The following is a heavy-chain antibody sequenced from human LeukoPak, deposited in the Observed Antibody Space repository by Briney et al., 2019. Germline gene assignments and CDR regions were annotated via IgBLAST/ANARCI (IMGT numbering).Heavy chain of an antibody. CDR3: ARDYVYGSGSYYNRRFDY. CDR1: GGSVSSGAYY. D-gene: IGHD3-10*01. J-gene: IGHJ4*02. V-gene: IGHV4-61*08. CDR2: IYSSGST. Sequence: PSETLSLTCTVSGGSVSSGAYYWSWIRQPPGKGLEWLGYIYSSGSTNYNPSLKSRVTMSVDTSKNQFSLKLSSVTAADAAVYYCARDYVYGSGSYYNRRFDYWGQGTLVTVSS.